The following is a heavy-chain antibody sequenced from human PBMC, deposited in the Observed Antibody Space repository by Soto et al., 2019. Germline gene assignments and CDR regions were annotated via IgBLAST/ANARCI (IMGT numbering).Heavy chain of an antibody. V-gene: IGHV4-59*01. D-gene: IGHD6-6*01. J-gene: IGHJ4*02. CDR3: AKVRDDHSYFFDY. Sequence: SETLSLTCTVSGGFISGYYWSWIRQPPGKGLEWIGYIYYSGSTTYNPSLKSPVTISVDTSRNQFSLKLSSVTAADTAVYYCAKVRDDHSYFFDYWGQGTLVTVSS. CDR2: IYYSGST. CDR1: GGFISGYY.